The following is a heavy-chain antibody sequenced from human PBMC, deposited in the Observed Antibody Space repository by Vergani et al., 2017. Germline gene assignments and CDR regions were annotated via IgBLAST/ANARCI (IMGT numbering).Heavy chain of an antibody. CDR1: GGSVSSGSYY. V-gene: IGHV4-61*10. CDR3: ARDTTGALDY. D-gene: IGHD1-1*01. Sequence: QVQLQESGPGLVKPSETLSLTCTVSGGSVSSGSYYWSWIRQPAGKGLEWIGYIYYSGSTNYNPSLKSRVTISVDTSKNQFSLKRRSVTAADTAVYYCARDTTGALDYWGEGRLVTVSP. CDR2: IYYSGST. J-gene: IGHJ4*02.